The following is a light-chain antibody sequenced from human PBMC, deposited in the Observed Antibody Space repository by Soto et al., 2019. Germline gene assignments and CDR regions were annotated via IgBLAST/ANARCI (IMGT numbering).Light chain of an antibody. CDR1: ESVTSSS. J-gene: IGKJ2*01. Sequence: VLTQSPGTLSLSPGESDTLSCRASESVTSSSLAWYQLKPGQAPRLLMFGASNRGTGIPARFSGSGSGTDFLLTISRLEPEDSELYSCQQFYASRQYTFGQGTMVEI. CDR2: GAS. CDR3: QQFYASRQYT. V-gene: IGKV3-20*01.